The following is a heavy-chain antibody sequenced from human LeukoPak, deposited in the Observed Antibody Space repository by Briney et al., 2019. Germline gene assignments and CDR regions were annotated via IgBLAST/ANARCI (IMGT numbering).Heavy chain of an antibody. D-gene: IGHD3-10*01. CDR3: ARDDPHSTMVRGVYHY. J-gene: IGHJ4*02. CDR2: IIPIFGTA. V-gene: IGHV1-69*01. CDR1: GGTFSSYA. Sequence: VKVSCKASGGTFSSYAISWVRQAPGQGLEGLGGIIPIFGTANYAQKFQGRVTITADESTSTAYMELSSLRSEDTAVYYCARDDPHSTMVRGVYHYWGQGTLVTVSS.